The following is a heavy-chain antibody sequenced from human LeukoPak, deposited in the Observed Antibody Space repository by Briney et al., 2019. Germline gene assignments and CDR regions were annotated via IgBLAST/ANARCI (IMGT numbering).Heavy chain of an antibody. Sequence: ASVKVSCKAFGYTFTGPYLHWVRQAPGQGLEWMGWINPNSGDTMYAQNFQGRVTMTRDTSFSTAYMEVSSLRSDDTAIYYCARMLNGAYDVWGQGTLVTVYS. J-gene: IGHJ4*02. D-gene: IGHD5-12*01. CDR3: ARMLNGAYDV. V-gene: IGHV1-2*02. CDR1: GYTFTGPY. CDR2: INPNSGDT.